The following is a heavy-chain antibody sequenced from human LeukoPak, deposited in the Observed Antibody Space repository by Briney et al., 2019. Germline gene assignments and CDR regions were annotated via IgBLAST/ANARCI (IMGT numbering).Heavy chain of an antibody. CDR2: TYYRSKWYN. CDR1: GDSVPSNSAA. J-gene: IGHJ6*03. V-gene: IGHV6-1*01. D-gene: IGHD5-12*01. Sequence: SQTLSLTCAISGDSVPSNSAAWNWIRQSPSRGLEWLGRTYYRSKWYNDYAVSVKSRITINPDTSKNQFSLQLNSVTPEDTAVYYCARGQYSGYDYYYYYMDVWGKGTTVTVSS. CDR3: ARGQYSGYDYYYYYMDV.